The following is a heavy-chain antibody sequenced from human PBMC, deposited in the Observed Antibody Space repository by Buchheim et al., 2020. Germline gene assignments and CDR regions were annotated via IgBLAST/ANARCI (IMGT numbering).Heavy chain of an antibody. V-gene: IGHV3-7*01. CDR2: IKQDGSEK. CDR1: GFTFSSYW. Sequence: VQLVESGGGVVQPGGSLRLSCAASGFTFSSYWMSWVCQAPGKGLEWVANIKQDGSEKYYVDSVKGRFTISRDNAKNSLYLQMNSLRAEDTAVNYCAREHCSSTSCYGYYYYYYGMDVWGQGTT. CDR3: AREHCSSTSCYGYYYYYYGMDV. J-gene: IGHJ6*02. D-gene: IGHD2-2*01.